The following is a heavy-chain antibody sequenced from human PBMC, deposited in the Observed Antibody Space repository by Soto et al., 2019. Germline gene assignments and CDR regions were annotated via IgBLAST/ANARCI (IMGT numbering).Heavy chain of an antibody. V-gene: IGHV3-30-3*01. CDR1: GFTFKIYA. Sequence: QAQLAESGGGVVQPGRSLRLSCAASGFTFKIYALHWVRQAPGKGLEWVAGISFDGDKKFYADSVKGRFTISRNNFKNTLYLQMNNLRVEDAALYFCAREDDYGYRYINYGLDVWGQGTTVTVSS. CDR2: ISFDGDKK. CDR3: AREDDYGYRYINYGLDV. D-gene: IGHD4-17*01. J-gene: IGHJ6*02.